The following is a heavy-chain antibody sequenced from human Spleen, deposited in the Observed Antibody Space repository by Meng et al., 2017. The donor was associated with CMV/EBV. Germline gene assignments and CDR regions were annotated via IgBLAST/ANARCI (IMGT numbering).Heavy chain of an antibody. D-gene: IGHD1-26*01. V-gene: IGHV6-1*01. CDR1: GDSVSSKNAA. J-gene: IGHJ4*02. CDR2: TYYRSKWYN. CDR3: AREVVGGATDF. Sequence: IAGDSVSSKNAAWNGIRQSPSRGLEWLGRTYYRSKWYNDYAVSMKGRITINPDTSKNQFSLQLNSVTPEDTAVYYCAREVVGGATDFWGQGTLVTVSS.